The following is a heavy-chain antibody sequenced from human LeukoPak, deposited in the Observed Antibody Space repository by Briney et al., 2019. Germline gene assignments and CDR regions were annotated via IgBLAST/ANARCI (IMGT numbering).Heavy chain of an antibody. D-gene: IGHD6-19*01. J-gene: IGHJ4*02. V-gene: IGHV3-48*03. CDR1: GFTFSSYE. CDR2: ISSSGSTI. CDR3: GRDGGIQVRGIAVAGISGDY. Sequence: GGSLRLSCAASGFTFSSYEMNWVRQAPGKGLEWVSYISSSGSTIYYADSVKGRFTISRDTAKDSLYLQMNSLRAADPAVYYCGRDGGIQVRGIAVAGISGDYWGQGTLVTVSS.